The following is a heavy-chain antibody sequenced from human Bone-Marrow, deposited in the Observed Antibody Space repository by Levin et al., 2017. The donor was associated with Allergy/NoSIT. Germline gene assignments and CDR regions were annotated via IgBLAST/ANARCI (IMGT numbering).Heavy chain of an antibody. V-gene: IGHV3-21*01. Sequence: GGSLRLSCAASGFTFSSYTMNWVRQSPGKGLEWVSSISSSGTYIYYADSVKGRFTISRDNAKNSLYLQMSSLRAEDTAVYYCARDQTNIVVVTAIDYWGQGTLVTVSS. CDR3: ARDQTNIVVVTAIDY. J-gene: IGHJ4*02. CDR2: ISSSGTYI. CDR1: GFTFSSYT. D-gene: IGHD2-21*02.